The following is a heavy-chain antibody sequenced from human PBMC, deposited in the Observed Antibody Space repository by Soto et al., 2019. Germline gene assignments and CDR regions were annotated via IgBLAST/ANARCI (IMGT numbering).Heavy chain of an antibody. V-gene: IGHV2-5*01. J-gene: IGHJ4*02. Sequence: SGPTLVNPTQTLTLTCTFSGFSLSTSGVGVGWIRQPPGKALEWLALIYWNDDKRYSPSLKSRLTITKDTSKNQVVLTMTNMDPVDTATYCCAHRREQLWPFDYCGQGTLVTVSS. CDR3: AHRREQLWPFDY. CDR1: GFSLSTSGVG. D-gene: IGHD5-18*01. CDR2: IYWNDDK.